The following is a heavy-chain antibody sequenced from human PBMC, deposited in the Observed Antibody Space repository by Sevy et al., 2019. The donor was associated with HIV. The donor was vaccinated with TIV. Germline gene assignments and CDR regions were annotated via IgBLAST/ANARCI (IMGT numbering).Heavy chain of an antibody. D-gene: IGHD3-3*02. Sequence: GGSLRLSCAASGFTFFAYTMHWVRQAPGKGLEWVAFISYDINNKYYADSVKGRFTISRDNSKNTLYLQMNSLRPEDTAVYYCASDLASSGNGLDVWGQGTTVTVSS. CDR1: GFTFFAYT. J-gene: IGHJ6*02. V-gene: IGHV3-30-3*01. CDR2: ISYDINNK. CDR3: ASDLASSGNGLDV.